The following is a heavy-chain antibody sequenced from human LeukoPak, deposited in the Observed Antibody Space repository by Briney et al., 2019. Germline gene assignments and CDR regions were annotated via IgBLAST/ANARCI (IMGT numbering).Heavy chain of an antibody. CDR3: AGGYPGGV. V-gene: IGHV3-48*01. CDR2: ISSSSSTI. Sequence: PGGSLRLSCAASGFTFSSYSMNWVRQAPGKRLEWVSYISSSSSTIYYADSVKGRFTISRDNAKNSLYLQMNSLRAEDTAVYYCAGGYPGGVWGKGTTVTVSS. D-gene: IGHD2-15*01. J-gene: IGHJ6*04. CDR1: GFTFSSYS.